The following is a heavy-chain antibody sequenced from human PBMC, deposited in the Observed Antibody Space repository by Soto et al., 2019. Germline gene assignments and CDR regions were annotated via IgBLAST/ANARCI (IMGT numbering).Heavy chain of an antibody. J-gene: IGHJ6*02. Sequence: SETLSLTCTVSGGSISSYYWGWIRQPPGKGLEWIGYIYYSGSTNYNPSLKSRVTISVDTSKNQFSLKLSSVTAADTAVYYCARASRAYCTNGVCYNYYYYGMDVWGQGTTVTVSS. V-gene: IGHV4-59*01. CDR3: ARASRAYCTNGVCYNYYYYGMDV. CDR2: IYYSGST. D-gene: IGHD2-8*01. CDR1: GGSISSYY.